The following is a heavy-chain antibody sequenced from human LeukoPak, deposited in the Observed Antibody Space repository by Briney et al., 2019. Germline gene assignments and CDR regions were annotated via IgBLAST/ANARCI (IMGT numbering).Heavy chain of an antibody. CDR3: ARPRSGSSGLDFDY. CDR1: GGSISSGGYY. J-gene: IGHJ4*02. D-gene: IGHD3-10*01. CDR2: IYYSGST. Sequence: NPSQTLSLTCTVSGGSISSGGYYWSWIRQHPGKGLEWIGYIYYSGSTYYNPSLKSRVTISVDTSKNQFSLELSSVTAADTAVYYCARPRSGSSGLDFDYWGQGTLVTVSS. V-gene: IGHV4-31*03.